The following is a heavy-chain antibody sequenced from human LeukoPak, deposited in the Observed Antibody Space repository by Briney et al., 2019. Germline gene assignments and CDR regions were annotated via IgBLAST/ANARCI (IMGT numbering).Heavy chain of an antibody. CDR2: VHYSGST. CDR3: ARALSVREFDY. J-gene: IGHJ4*02. Sequence: PSETLSLTRTVSGGSVSSDNYYWSWIRQPPGKGLEWIGYVHYSGSTNYNSSLKSRVTISVDTSKNLFSLKLSSVTAEDTAIYYCARALSVREFDYWGQGTLVTVSS. V-gene: IGHV4-61*01. D-gene: IGHD4-17*01. CDR1: GGSVSSDNYY.